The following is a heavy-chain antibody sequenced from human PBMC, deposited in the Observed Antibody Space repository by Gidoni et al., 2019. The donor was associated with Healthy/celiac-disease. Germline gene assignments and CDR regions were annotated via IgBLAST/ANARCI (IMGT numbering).Heavy chain of an antibody. D-gene: IGHD2-15*01. CDR2: IYYSGGT. CDR3: AREATGGDQGGGSSRVESWFDP. CDR1: GGSISSSSYY. Sequence: QLQLQESCPGLVKPSETLSLTCTVSGGSISSSSYYWGWISQPPGKGLEWVGSIYYSGGTYYNPSLKSRVTISVDTSKNQFSLKLSSVTAADTAVYYCAREATGGDQGGGSSRVESWFDPWGQGTLVTVSS. J-gene: IGHJ5*02. V-gene: IGHV4-39*02.